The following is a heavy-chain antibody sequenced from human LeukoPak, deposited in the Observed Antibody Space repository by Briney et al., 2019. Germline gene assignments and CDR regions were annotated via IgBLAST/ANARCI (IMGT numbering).Heavy chain of an antibody. CDR2: IYPGDSDT. Sequence: GESLQISCKGSGYSFISYWIGGVRPMPGKGLEGMGIIYPGDSDTRYSPSFQSQVTISADKSISTAYLQWSSLKASDTAMYYCARYCSSTSCSTRDAFDIWGQGTMVTVSS. D-gene: IGHD2-2*01. CDR1: GYSFISYW. V-gene: IGHV5-51*01. J-gene: IGHJ3*02. CDR3: ARYCSSTSCSTRDAFDI.